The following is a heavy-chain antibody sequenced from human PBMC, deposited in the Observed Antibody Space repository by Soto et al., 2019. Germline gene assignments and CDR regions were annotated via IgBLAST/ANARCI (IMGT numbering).Heavy chain of an antibody. J-gene: IGHJ3*02. CDR2: INPSGGST. V-gene: IGHV1-46*01. Sequence: ASVKVSCKASGYTFTSYYMHWVRQAPGQGLEWMGIINPSGGSTSYAQKFQGRVTMTRDTSTSTVYMELSSLRSEDTAVYYCASSSLVVTPRILRAFDIWGQGTMVTVSS. D-gene: IGHD2-15*01. CDR3: ASSSLVVTPRILRAFDI. CDR1: GYTFTSYY.